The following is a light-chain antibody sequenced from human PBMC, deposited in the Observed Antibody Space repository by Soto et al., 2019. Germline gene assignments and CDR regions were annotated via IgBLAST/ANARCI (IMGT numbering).Light chain of an antibody. V-gene: IGLV2-23*01. CDR1: SXDAGSYNL. CDR2: EGS. Sequence: QSVLTQPASVSGSPGQSITISCTGTSXDAGSYNLVSWYQQHPGKAPKLMIYEGSKRPSGVSNRFSGSKSGNTASLTISGLQAEDEADYYCCSYAGSSTFPYVFGTGTKLTVL. J-gene: IGLJ1*01. CDR3: CSYAGSSTFPYV.